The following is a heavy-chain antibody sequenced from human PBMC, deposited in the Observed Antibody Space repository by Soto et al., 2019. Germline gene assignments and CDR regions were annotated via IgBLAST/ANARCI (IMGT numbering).Heavy chain of an antibody. J-gene: IGHJ5*02. Sequence: QVQLQQWGAGLLKPSETLSLTCAVYGGSFSGYYWSWIRQPPGKGLEWVGEINHSGITTYNPSLKRRVPISVDTSKNQFSLKLSSGTAADTAVYYCARESAVGRRYCSSTCCIRGVDPWGQGTLVTVSS. V-gene: IGHV4-34*01. CDR3: ARESAVGRRYCSSTCCIRGVDP. CDR1: GGSFSGYY. CDR2: INHSGIT. D-gene: IGHD2-2*01.